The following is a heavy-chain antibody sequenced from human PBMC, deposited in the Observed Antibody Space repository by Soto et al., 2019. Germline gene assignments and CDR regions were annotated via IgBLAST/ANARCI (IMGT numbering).Heavy chain of an antibody. Sequence: QVQLEASGPGLVKPSQTLSLTCSVSGGSIRSGGYFWTWIRQHPGKGLEYIGHIYSSGSTYYIPSLRGRLTMSLATSKNHFSLNLTSVTAADTALYCCARLNSGLYQSFDSWGQGALVTVSS. CDR2: IYSSGST. CDR1: GGSIRSGGYF. V-gene: IGHV4-31*03. D-gene: IGHD2-8*01. J-gene: IGHJ4*02. CDR3: ARLNSGLYQSFDS.